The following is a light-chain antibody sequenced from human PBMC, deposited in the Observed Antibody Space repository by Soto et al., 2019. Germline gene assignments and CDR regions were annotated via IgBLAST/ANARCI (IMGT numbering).Light chain of an antibody. J-gene: IGKJ1*01. CDR1: QSVSSN. V-gene: IGKV3D-15*01. CDR3: QQYNNWPRT. CDR2: GAS. Sequence: EIVMTQSPATLSVSPGERATLSCRASQSVSSNLAWYQQRPGQPPRLLIYGASNRATGIPDRFSGGGSGTDFTLTISRLQSEDFAVYYCQQYNNWPRTFGQRTKAAIK.